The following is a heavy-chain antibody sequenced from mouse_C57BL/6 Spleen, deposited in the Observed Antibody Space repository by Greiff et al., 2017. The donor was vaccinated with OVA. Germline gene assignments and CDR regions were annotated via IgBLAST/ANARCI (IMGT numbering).Heavy chain of an antibody. D-gene: IGHD1-1*01. Sequence: VKLQQPGAELVMPGASVKLSCKVSGYTFTSYWMHWVKQRPGQGLEWIGEIDPSDSYTNYNQKFKGKSTLTVDKSSSTAYMQLSSLTSEDSAVYYCATHSRHFDDWGQGTTLTVSS. J-gene: IGHJ2*01. CDR3: ATHSRHFDD. CDR1: GYTFTSYW. CDR2: IDPSDSYT. V-gene: IGHV1-69*01.